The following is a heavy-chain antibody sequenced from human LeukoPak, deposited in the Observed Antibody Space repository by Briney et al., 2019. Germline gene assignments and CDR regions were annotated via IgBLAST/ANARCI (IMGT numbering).Heavy chain of an antibody. CDR2: IKQDGGEK. CDR3: ASSDYGSGSYEMYYYYYMDV. J-gene: IGHJ6*03. CDR1: GFTFSSYW. Sequence: PGGSLRLSCAASGFTFSSYWMSWVRQAPGKGLEWVANIKQDGGEKYCVDSVKGRFTISRDNAKNSLYLQMNSLRAEDTAVYYCASSDYGSGSYEMYYYYYMDVWGKGTTVTISS. V-gene: IGHV3-7*01. D-gene: IGHD3-10*01.